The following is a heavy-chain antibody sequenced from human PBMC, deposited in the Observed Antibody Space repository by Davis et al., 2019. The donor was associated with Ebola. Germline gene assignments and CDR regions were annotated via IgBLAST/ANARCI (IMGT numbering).Heavy chain of an antibody. CDR1: GYSFTDDG. Sequence: ASVKVSCKASGYSFTDDGISWVRQAPGQGLEWMGWISTYNGNTNYAQKVQGRVTMTRNTSISTAYMELSSLRSEDTAVYYCARDYSSGWYYYYGMDVWGQGTTVTVSS. CDR2: ISTYNGNT. CDR3: ARDYSSGWYYYYGMDV. J-gene: IGHJ6*02. D-gene: IGHD6-19*01. V-gene: IGHV1-18*01.